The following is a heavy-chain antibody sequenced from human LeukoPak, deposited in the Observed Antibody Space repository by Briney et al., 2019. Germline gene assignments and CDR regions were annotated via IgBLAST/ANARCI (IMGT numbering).Heavy chain of an antibody. Sequence: PGGSLRLSRAASGFKFSDCGMHWIRQAPGKGLEWVAVMSFNGVNIQYADSVEGRFTISRDNSKNTLYLQMNSLSAEDTAVYYCAKRGNPTVGHHYLDVWGKGTTVSVSS. J-gene: IGHJ6*03. CDR2: MSFNGVNI. V-gene: IGHV3-30*18. D-gene: IGHD1-1*01. CDR1: GFKFSDCG. CDR3: AKRGNPTVGHHYLDV.